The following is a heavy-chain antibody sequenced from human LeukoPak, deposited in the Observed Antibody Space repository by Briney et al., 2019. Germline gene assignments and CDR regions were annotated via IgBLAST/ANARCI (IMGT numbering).Heavy chain of an antibody. V-gene: IGHV3-9*01. Sequence: PGRSLRLSCAASGFTFDDYAMHWVRQAPGKGLEWVSGISWNSGSIGYADSVKGRFTISRDNAKNSLYLQMNSLRAEDTALYYCAKDQYQLLSSGWFDPWGQGTLVTVSS. CDR2: ISWNSGSI. D-gene: IGHD2-2*01. CDR3: AKDQYQLLSSGWFDP. CDR1: GFTFDDYA. J-gene: IGHJ5*02.